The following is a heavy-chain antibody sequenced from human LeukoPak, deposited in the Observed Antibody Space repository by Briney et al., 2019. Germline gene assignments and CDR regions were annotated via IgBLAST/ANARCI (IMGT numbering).Heavy chain of an antibody. CDR1: GGSISSGGYS. Sequence: SETLSLTCAVSGGSISSGGYSWSWIRQPPGKGLEWIGYIYHSGSTYYNPSLKSRVTISVDRSKNQFSLKLSSVTAADTAVYYCARGEYDLWSGYFTGYFDYWGQGTLVTVSS. CDR2: IYHSGST. CDR3: ARGEYDLWSGYFTGYFDY. V-gene: IGHV4-30-2*01. J-gene: IGHJ4*02. D-gene: IGHD3-3*01.